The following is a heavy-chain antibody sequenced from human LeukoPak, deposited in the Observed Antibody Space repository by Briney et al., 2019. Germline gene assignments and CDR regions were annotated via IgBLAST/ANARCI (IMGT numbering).Heavy chain of an antibody. CDR2: IYTSGST. Sequence: PSETLSLTCTVSGGSISSGSYYWSWIRQPAGKGLEWIGRIYTSGSTNYNPSLKSRVTISVDTSKNQFSLKLSSVTAADTAVYYCARGKVEGYYDFWSGYDSGWLDPWGQGTLVTVSS. D-gene: IGHD3-3*01. V-gene: IGHV4-61*02. CDR3: ARGKVEGYYDFWSGYDSGWLDP. CDR1: GGSISSGSYY. J-gene: IGHJ5*02.